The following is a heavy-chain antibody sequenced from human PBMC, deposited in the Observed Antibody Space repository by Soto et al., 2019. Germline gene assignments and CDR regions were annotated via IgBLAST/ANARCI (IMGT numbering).Heavy chain of an antibody. Sequence: ASVKVSRKASGYTFTGYYIHWVRQAPGQGLEWMGWIKPNSGGINDAQKFQGRVTMTRDTSTSTAYMELRSLRSDDTAVYYCARDSAADYWGQGTLVTVSS. CDR1: GYTFTGYY. CDR3: ARDSAADY. J-gene: IGHJ4*02. D-gene: IGHD3-10*01. CDR2: IKPNSGGI. V-gene: IGHV1-2*02.